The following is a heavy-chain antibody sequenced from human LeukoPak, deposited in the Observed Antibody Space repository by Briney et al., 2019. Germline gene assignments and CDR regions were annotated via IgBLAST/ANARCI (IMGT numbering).Heavy chain of an antibody. CDR3: ASTMVRGVIVHSYRGRFDY. CDR1: GGSFSGYY. J-gene: IGHJ4*02. Sequence: SETLSLTCAVYGGSFSGYYWSWIRQPPGKGLEWIGEINHSGSTNYNPSLKSRVTISVDTSKNQFSLKLSSVTAADTVVYYCASTMVRGVIVHSYRGRFDYWGQGTLVTVSS. V-gene: IGHV4-34*01. CDR2: INHSGST. D-gene: IGHD3-10*01.